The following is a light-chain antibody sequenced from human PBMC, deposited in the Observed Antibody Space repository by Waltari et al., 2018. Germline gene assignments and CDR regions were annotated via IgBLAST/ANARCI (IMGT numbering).Light chain of an antibody. J-gene: IGLJ2*01. Sequence: QSALTQPPSASGSPGQSITIPCTGTSNDAGGYNSVSWYQQHPGKAPKLIIFEVTQRPTGVPDRFSGSKSGNMAALTVSGLQTEDEADYYCSSYVGTIGLIFGGGTKLTVL. CDR1: SNDAGGYNS. CDR2: EVT. V-gene: IGLV2-8*01. CDR3: SSYVGTIGLI.